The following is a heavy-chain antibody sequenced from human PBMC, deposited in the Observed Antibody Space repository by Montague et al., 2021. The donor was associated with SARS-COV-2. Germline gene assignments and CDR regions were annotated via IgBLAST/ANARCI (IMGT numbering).Heavy chain of an antibody. Sequence: PALLKPTQTLTLTCTFSGFSLSTSGMSVTWIRQPPGKALEWLARIDWDNDKYYSTSLKTRLTISKDTSKNQVVLTVTNVDPFDTATYYCARIVPLVVPGDIPQMYYSGLDVWGQGTTVIVSS. V-gene: IGHV2-70*11. CDR2: IDWDNDK. CDR1: GFSLSTSGMS. D-gene: IGHD2-2*01. J-gene: IGHJ6*02. CDR3: ARIVPLVVPGDIPQMYYSGLDV.